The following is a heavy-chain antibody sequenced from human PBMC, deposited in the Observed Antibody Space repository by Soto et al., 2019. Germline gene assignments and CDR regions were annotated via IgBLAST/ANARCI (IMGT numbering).Heavy chain of an antibody. CDR1: GYTFTSYG. CDR3: ARDQGIAAAGTANDAFDI. V-gene: IGHV1-18*01. Sequence: ASVKVSCKASGYTFTSYGISWVRQAPGQGLEWMGWISAYNGNTNYAQKLQGRVTMTTDTSTSTAYMELRSLRSDDTAVYYCARDQGIAAAGTANDAFDIWGQGTMVTVSS. D-gene: IGHD6-13*01. J-gene: IGHJ3*02. CDR2: ISAYNGNT.